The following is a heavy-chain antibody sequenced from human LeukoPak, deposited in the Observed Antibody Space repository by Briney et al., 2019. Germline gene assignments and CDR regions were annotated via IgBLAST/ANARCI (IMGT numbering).Heavy chain of an antibody. D-gene: IGHD6-25*01. V-gene: IGHV3-23*01. Sequence: GGSLRLSCAASGFTLATYAMSWVRQAPGKGLEWVSGITGSGGTTNYADSVKGRFTISRDNSKNTLYLQMDSLTAEDTAVYYCAKSKVFKEAATVLDFDFWGQGTLVTVSS. CDR1: GFTLATYA. CDR2: ITGSGGTT. CDR3: AKSKVFKEAATVLDFDF. J-gene: IGHJ4*02.